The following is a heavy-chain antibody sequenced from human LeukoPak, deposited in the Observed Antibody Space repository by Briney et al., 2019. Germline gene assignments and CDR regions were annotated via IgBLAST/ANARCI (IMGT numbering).Heavy chain of an antibody. CDR3: ARTMVRGDAFDI. J-gene: IGHJ3*02. Sequence: SETLSLTCTVSGGSISSYYWSWIRQPPGKGLECIGYIYYSGSTNYNPSLKSRVTISVDTSKNQFSLKLSSVTAADTAVYYCARTMVRGDAFDIWGQGTMVTVSS. V-gene: IGHV4-59*01. D-gene: IGHD3-10*01. CDR2: IYYSGST. CDR1: GGSISSYY.